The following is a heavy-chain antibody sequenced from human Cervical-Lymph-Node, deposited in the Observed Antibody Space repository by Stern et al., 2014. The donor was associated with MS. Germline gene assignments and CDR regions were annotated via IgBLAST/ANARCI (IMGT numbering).Heavy chain of an antibody. CDR1: GFTFRSYW. J-gene: IGHJ4*02. Sequence: EVQLVQSGGGLVQPGGSLRLSCEASGFTFRSYWMTWVRQAPGKGLEWVANIQQDGGERYYADSAKGRFTISRDNAKNYQQLTMSGLRDEDTAVYYCASPGSGSFYIDSFDHWGQGTLVTVSS. D-gene: IGHD3-22*01. V-gene: IGHV3-7*01. CDR3: ASPGSGSFYIDSFDH. CDR2: IQQDGGER.